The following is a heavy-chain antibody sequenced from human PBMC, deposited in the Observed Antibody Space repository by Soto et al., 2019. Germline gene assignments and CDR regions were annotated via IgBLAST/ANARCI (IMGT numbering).Heavy chain of an antibody. CDR2: IYYSGVT. J-gene: IGHJ4*02. D-gene: IGHD2-15*01. CDR3: ARLYCSGGTCGQFGY. Sequence: SETLSLTGTVSGGSLRTHYWSWIRQPPGKGLEWIGYIYYSGVTNYNPSLKSRIALSVDTSKNQISLPLRSVTAADTAIYYCARLYCSGGTCGQFGYWGQGTLVSVSS. CDR1: GGSLRTHY. V-gene: IGHV4-59*11.